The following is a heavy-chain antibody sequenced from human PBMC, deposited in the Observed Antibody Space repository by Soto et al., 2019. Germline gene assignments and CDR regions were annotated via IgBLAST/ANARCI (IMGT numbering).Heavy chain of an antibody. CDR1: GYAFTTYG. CDR2: ISAHNGNT. CDR3: ARGRYGDY. V-gene: IGHV1-18*01. Sequence: QVHLVQSGAEVKKPGASVKVSCKGSGYAFTTYGITWVRQAPGQGLEWMGWISAHNGNTNYAQKLQGRVTVTRDTSTRTAYMELRTLRPGDPAVYYCARGRYGDYWGQGALVTVSS. J-gene: IGHJ4*02. D-gene: IGHD1-1*01.